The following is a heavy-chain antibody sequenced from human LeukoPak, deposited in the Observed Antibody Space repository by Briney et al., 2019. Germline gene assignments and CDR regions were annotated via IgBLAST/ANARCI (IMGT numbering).Heavy chain of an antibody. D-gene: IGHD2-2*01. J-gene: IGHJ3*02. CDR2: ISYDGSNK. CDR1: GFTFSSYA. Sequence: GGSLRLSCAASGFTFSSYAMLWVRQAPGKGLEWVAVISYDGSNKYYADSAKGRFTISRDNSKNTLYLQMNSLRAEDTAVYYCARTCSSTSCYSSDAFDIWGQGTMVTVSS. CDR3: ARTCSSTSCYSSDAFDI. V-gene: IGHV3-30*04.